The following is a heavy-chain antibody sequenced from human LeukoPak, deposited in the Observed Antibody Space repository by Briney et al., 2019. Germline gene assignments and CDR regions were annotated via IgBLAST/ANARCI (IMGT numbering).Heavy chain of an antibody. CDR2: ISSDGSIK. D-gene: IGHD2-2*01. J-gene: IGHJ4*02. Sequence: GGSLRLSCGASGFTFSSYAMHWIRQAPGKGLEWVAVISSDGSIKYYADSVKGRFTISRDDSRDTLYLQMTSLGTEDTAMYYCARVGGYCSSTSCYREVDYWGQGTLVTVSS. V-gene: IGHV3-30*04. CDR1: GFTFSSYA. CDR3: ARVGGYCSSTSCYREVDY.